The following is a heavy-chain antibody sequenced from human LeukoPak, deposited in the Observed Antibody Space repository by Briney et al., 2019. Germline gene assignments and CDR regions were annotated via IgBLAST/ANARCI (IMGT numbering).Heavy chain of an antibody. CDR2: IYYSGST. CDR1: GGSISSGDYY. D-gene: IGHD3-10*02. CDR3: ARDPMSPRYGMDV. V-gene: IGHV4-30-4*01. Sequence: PSETLSLTCTVSGGSISSGDYYWSWIRQPPGKGLEWIGYIYYSGSTYYNPSLKSRVTISVDTSKNQFSLKLSSVTAADTAVYYCARDPMSPRYGMDVWGQGTTVTVSS. J-gene: IGHJ6*02.